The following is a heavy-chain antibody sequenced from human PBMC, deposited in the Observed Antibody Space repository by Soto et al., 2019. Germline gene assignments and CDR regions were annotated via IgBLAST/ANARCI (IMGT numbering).Heavy chain of an antibody. CDR1: GDTFSSYA. D-gene: IGHD2-15*01. Sequence: GASVKVSCKASGDTFSSYAVSWVRQAPGQGLEWMGGIIPIYGTTNYAQKFQDRVTITADESTSTAYMELSSLGSEDTAVYYCARDLGGCSAGSCRYNWFDPWGQGTLVTVS. J-gene: IGHJ5*02. CDR3: ARDLGGCSAGSCRYNWFDP. V-gene: IGHV1-69*13. CDR2: IIPIYGTT.